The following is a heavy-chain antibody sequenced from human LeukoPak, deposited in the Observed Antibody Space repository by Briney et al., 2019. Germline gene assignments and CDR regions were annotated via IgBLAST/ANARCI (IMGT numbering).Heavy chain of an antibody. CDR2: ISDSGGST. CDR1: GFIFSSYA. J-gene: IGHJ4*02. D-gene: IGHD3-10*01. CDR3: ARMAWYGSGSYPYDY. V-gene: IGHV3-23*01. Sequence: GGSLRLSCAASGFIFSSYAMSWVCQAPGKGLEWVSTISDSGGSTNYADSVKGRFTISRDNSKNTLFLQMNSLRAEDTAVYYCARMAWYGSGSYPYDYWGQGNLVSVSS.